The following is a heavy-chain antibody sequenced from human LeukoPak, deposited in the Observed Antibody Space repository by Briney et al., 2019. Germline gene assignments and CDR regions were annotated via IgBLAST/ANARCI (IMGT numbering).Heavy chain of an antibody. CDR2: INSDGSST. J-gene: IGHJ3*02. V-gene: IGHV3-74*01. CDR3: ARYSDWDDGDAFDT. D-gene: IGHD1-1*01. Sequence: PGGSLRLSCAASGFTFSSYWMHWVRQAPGKGLVGVSRINSDGSSTSYADSVRGRFTISRDNAKNSLYLQMSNLRAEDTAVYYCARYSDWDDGDAFDTWGQGTMVTVSS. CDR1: GFTFSSYW.